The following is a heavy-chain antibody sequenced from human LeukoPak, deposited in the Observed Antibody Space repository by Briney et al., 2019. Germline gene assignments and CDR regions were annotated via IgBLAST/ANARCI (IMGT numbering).Heavy chain of an antibody. V-gene: IGHV3-23*01. Sequence: GGSLRLSCAASGFTLSTYAMHWVRQAPGKGLEWVAYISGTGFTTYYADSVKGRFTISSDSSKNTLFLQMNSLRAEDTAIYYCAKDGYNWIAFDDWGQGTLVTVSS. CDR3: AKDGYNWIAFDD. D-gene: IGHD1-20*01. J-gene: IGHJ4*02. CDR1: GFTLSTYA. CDR2: ISGTGFTT.